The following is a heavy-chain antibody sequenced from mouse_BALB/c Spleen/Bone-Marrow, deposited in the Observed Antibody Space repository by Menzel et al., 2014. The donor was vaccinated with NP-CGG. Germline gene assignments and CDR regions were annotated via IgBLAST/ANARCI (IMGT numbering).Heavy chain of an antibody. CDR2: INPDSSTI. Sequence: DVMLVESGGGLVQPGGSLKLSCAASGFDFSRYWMSWVRQAPGKGLEWIGEINPDSSTINYTPSLKDKFIISRDNAKNTLYLRMSKVRSEDTALYYCARQGYYGKGDYWGQGTTLTVSS. V-gene: IGHV4-1*02. J-gene: IGHJ2*01. D-gene: IGHD2-1*01. CDR1: GFDFSRYW. CDR3: ARQGYYGKGDY.